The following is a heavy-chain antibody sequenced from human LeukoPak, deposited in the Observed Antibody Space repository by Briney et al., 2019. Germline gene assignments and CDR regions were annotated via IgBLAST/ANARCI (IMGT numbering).Heavy chain of an antibody. CDR2: IYYSGSP. CDR3: ARSGHSGYDFGY. Sequence: SQTLSLTCTVSGGSVNSGGYSWSWIHQHPGKGLEWIGYIYYSGSPYYNPSLKSRLSITMHTSKNQFSLNLTSVTGADTAVYYCARSGHSGYDFGYWGQGTLVTVSS. V-gene: IGHV4-31*03. CDR1: GGSVNSGGYS. J-gene: IGHJ4*02. D-gene: IGHD5-12*01.